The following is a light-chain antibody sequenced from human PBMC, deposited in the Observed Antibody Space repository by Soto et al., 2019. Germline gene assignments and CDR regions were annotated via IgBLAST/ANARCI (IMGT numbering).Light chain of an antibody. V-gene: IGLV2-8*01. Sequence: QSALTQPPSASGSPGQSVTISCTGTSSDVGRYIYVSWYQQHPGKAPKIIMYEVSKRPSGVPDRFSGSKSGNTASLTVSGLQAEDEADYYCSSYGGSNNYVFRTGTKVTV. CDR1: SSDVGRYIY. CDR3: SSYGGSNNYV. CDR2: EVS. J-gene: IGLJ1*01.